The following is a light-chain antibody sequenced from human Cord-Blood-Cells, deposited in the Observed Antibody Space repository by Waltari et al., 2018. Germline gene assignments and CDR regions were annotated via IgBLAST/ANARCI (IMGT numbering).Light chain of an antibody. Sequence: QLVLTQSPSASPSLGASVKLTCPLSSWHSSYAIACQPQQPEKGPRYLMELNSDGSHSKGDGIPDRFSGSSSGAERYLTISSLQSEDEADYYCQTWGTGTHVVFGGGTKLTVL. J-gene: IGLJ2*01. V-gene: IGLV4-69*01. CDR2: LNSDGSH. CDR3: QTWGTGTHVV. CDR1: SWHSSYA.